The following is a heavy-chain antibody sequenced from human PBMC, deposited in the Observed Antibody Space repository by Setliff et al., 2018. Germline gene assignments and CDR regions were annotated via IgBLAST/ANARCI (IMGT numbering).Heavy chain of an antibody. CDR3: AKITGMVGATPYYFDY. J-gene: IGHJ4*02. CDR2: IYYSGRT. CDR1: GGSISSSGYY. Sequence: SETLSLTCTVSGGSISSSGYYWSWIRQPPGKGLEWIGNIYYSGRTYYNQSLKSRVTISVDTSKNQFSMKLTSVTAADTAVYYCAKITGMVGATPYYFDYWGQGTLVTVSS. V-gene: IGHV4-39*01. D-gene: IGHD1-26*01.